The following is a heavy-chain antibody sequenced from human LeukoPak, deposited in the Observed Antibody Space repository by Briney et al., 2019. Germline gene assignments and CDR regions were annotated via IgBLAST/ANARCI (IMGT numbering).Heavy chain of an antibody. V-gene: IGHV1-69*13. CDR1: GGTFSSYA. D-gene: IGHD2-21*01. J-gene: IGHJ4*02. CDR3: ASTRPTYCGGDCYSYYFDY. Sequence: GASVKVSCKASGGTFSSYAISWVRQAPGRGLEWMGGIIPIFGTANYAQKFQGRVTITADESTSTAYMELSSLRSEDTAVYYCASTRPTYCGGDCYSYYFDYWGQGTLVTVSS. CDR2: IIPIFGTA.